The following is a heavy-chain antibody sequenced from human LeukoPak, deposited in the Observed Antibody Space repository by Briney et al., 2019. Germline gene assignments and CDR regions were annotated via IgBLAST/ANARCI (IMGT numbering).Heavy chain of an antibody. J-gene: IGHJ4*02. Sequence: PSETLSLTCSVSGGSISSYYWSWIRQPPGKGLEWIGYIYYSGSTSYNASLTSRLTISVYTSKNQFSLKLSSVTAADTAVYYCERPASRGDFPFDYWGQGPLVTVSS. CDR2: IYYSGST. CDR3: ERPASRGDFPFDY. D-gene: IGHD2-21*02. CDR1: GGSISSYY. V-gene: IGHV4-59*08.